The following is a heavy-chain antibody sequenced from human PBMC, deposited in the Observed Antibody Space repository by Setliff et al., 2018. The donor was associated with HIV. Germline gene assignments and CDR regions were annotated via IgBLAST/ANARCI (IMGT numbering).Heavy chain of an antibody. Sequence: ASVKVSCKASGYTFTSYYMHWVRQAPGQGLEWMRIINPSGGSTSYAQKFQGRVTMTRDTSTSTVYMELSSLRSEDTAVYYCARLGKNDYIDVWGKGTTVTVSS. CDR2: INPSGGST. D-gene: IGHD3-16*01. V-gene: IGHV1-46*01. J-gene: IGHJ6*03. CDR3: ARLGKNDYIDV. CDR1: GYTFTSYY.